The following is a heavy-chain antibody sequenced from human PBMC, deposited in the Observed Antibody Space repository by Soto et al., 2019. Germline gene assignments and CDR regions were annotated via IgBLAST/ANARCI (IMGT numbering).Heavy chain of an antibody. V-gene: IGHV5-51*01. D-gene: IGHD2-2*02. CDR2: IYPSDSDT. CDR1: GYTFTIYW. CDR3: ARDIVVVPAAIRSRFDY. J-gene: IGHJ4*02. Sequence: PGESLKISCQVSGYTFTIYWIGWVRQMPGKGLEWMGIIYPSDSDTRYSPSFQGQVTISADQSINTAYLQMNSLRAEDTAVYYCARDIVVVPAAIRSRFDYWGQGTLVTVSS.